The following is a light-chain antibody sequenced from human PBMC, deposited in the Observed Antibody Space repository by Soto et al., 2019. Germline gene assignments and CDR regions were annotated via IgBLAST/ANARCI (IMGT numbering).Light chain of an antibody. Sequence: DIDMTRSPASLSVSVGAKVTIPCRASQSIKNYLNWYLQRQGKAPKLVIRSASTLQRGVPSRLSGSGYRTEFTITIADMQTDEFGTYYCQQGLTMTITFGHGTRLEIK. CDR1: QSIKNY. V-gene: IGKV1-39*01. CDR2: SAS. J-gene: IGKJ5*01. CDR3: QQGLTMTIT.